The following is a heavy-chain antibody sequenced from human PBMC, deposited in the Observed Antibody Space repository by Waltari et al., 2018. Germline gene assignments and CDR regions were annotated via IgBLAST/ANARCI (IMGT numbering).Heavy chain of an antibody. J-gene: IGHJ4*02. Sequence: QLQLQESGPGLVKPSEHLSLTCPVSGGPIRSSSYYWGWLRQPPGKGLEWIGSIYYSGSTYYNPSLKSRVTISVDTSKNQFSLKLSSVTAADTAVYYCARHTVAGLGVDYWGQGTLVTVSS. D-gene: IGHD6-19*01. CDR1: GGPIRSSSYY. CDR3: ARHTVAGLGVDY. V-gene: IGHV4-39*01. CDR2: IYYSGST.